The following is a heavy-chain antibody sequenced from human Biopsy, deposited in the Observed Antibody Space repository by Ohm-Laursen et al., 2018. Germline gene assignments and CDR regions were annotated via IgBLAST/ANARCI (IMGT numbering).Heavy chain of an antibody. CDR1: GFTFHSYA. J-gene: IGHJ4*01. D-gene: IGHD3-16*01. CDR3: VRTWGGYDFDS. V-gene: IGHV3-23*01. Sequence: SLRLSCTASGFTFHSYAMNWVRQAPGKGLEWISRLDVAEYNIYYADSVGGRFTASRDNSKGMVYLQMDSLRADDTAVYYCVRTWGGYDFDSWGQGTLVTVSS. CDR2: LDVAEYNI.